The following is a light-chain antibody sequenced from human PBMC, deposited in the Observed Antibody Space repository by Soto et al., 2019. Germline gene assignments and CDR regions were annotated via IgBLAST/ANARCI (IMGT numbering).Light chain of an antibody. Sequence: QSVLTQPPSASGTPGQRVTISCSGSNSNIGSNTVNWYQQLPGTAPKLLIYDNNKRPSGIPDRFSGSKSGTSGTLDITGLQTGDEADYYCATWDGSLPGEVFGGGTKVTVL. J-gene: IGLJ2*01. CDR3: ATWDGSLPGEV. CDR2: DNN. CDR1: NSNIGSNT. V-gene: IGLV1-44*01.